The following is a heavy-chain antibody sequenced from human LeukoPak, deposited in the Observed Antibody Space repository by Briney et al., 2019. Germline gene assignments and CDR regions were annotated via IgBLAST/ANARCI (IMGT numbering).Heavy chain of an antibody. Sequence: PGGSLRLSCAASGFTFSSYGMHWVRQAPGKGLVWVAVISYDGSNKNYADSVKGRFTISRDNSKNTLYLQMNSLRAEETAVYYGAKGEPLDYEILAGWNDAFDIWGQGTMVTVSS. CDR3: AKGEPLDYEILAGWNDAFDI. D-gene: IGHD3-9*01. V-gene: IGHV3-30*18. CDR1: GFTFSSYG. J-gene: IGHJ3*02. CDR2: ISYDGSNK.